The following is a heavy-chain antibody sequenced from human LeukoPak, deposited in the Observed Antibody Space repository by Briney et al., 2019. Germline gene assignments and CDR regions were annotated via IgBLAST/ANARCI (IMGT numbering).Heavy chain of an antibody. CDR1: GFTFSSYA. CDR3: AKVYYYDSSGYYYVGYYFDY. CDR2: ISGSGGST. V-gene: IGHV3-23*01. D-gene: IGHD3-22*01. J-gene: IGHJ4*02. Sequence: GGPLRLSCAASGFTFSSYAMNWVRQAPGKGLEWVSAISGSGGSTYYADSVKGRFTISRDNSKNTLYPQMNSLRAEDTAVYYCAKVYYYDSSGYYYVGYYFDYWGQGTLVTVSS.